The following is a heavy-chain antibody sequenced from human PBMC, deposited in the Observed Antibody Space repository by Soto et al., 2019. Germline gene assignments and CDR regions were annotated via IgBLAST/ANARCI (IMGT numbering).Heavy chain of an antibody. Sequence: GESLKISCEASGYRFTTYWIGWVRQMPGKGLEWMGIIYPGDSETRYNPSFQGHVTISVDKSNNTAYLQWSSLKASDTATYYCARHLGVAVAGTRWYFDLWGRGTLVTVSS. CDR1: GYRFTTYW. V-gene: IGHV5-51*01. CDR2: IYPGDSET. D-gene: IGHD6-19*01. CDR3: ARHLGVAVAGTRWYFDL. J-gene: IGHJ2*01.